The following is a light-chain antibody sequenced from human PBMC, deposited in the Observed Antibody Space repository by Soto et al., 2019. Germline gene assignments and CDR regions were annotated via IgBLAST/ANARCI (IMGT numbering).Light chain of an antibody. Sequence: EIGRTQSPATLSVSPGERATLSCRASLSVSSNLAGYQHKPGQAPRLLIYGASTRPPGIPARFSGSGSGPEFTLTISSMQSEDFAVYYCQQYNNWPQTLGQGTKVEIK. CDR3: QQYNNWPQT. J-gene: IGKJ1*01. CDR1: LSVSSN. V-gene: IGKV3-15*01. CDR2: GAS.